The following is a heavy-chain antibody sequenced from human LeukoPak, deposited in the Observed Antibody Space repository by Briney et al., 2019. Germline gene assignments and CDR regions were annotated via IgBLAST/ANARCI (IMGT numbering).Heavy chain of an antibody. CDR1: GYTFTSYY. Sequence: ASVKVSCKASGYTFTSYYMHWVRQAPGQGPEWMGIINPSGGSTSYAQKFQGRVTMTRDTSTSTVYIELSSLRSEDTAVYYCARDLMVVVPAAISPLYGSDPWGQGTLVTVSS. CDR3: ARDLMVVVPAAISPLYGSDP. V-gene: IGHV1-46*01. CDR2: INPSGGST. J-gene: IGHJ5*02. D-gene: IGHD2-2*02.